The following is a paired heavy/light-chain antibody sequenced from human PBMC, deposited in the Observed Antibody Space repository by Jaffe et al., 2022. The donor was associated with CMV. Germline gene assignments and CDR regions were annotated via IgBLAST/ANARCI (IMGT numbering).Heavy chain of an antibody. D-gene: IGHD1-7*01. Sequence: QVQLVQSGAEVKKPGASVKVSCKASGYTFTDYYIHWVRQAPGQGLEWMGWSNPNSGGTNYAQKFQGRVTMTRDTSISTAFMELSRLTSDDTAVYYCARAIILRTNTLADYWGQGTLVIVSS. CDR2: SNPNSGGT. CDR1: GYTFTDYY. CDR3: ARAIILRTNTLADY. J-gene: IGHJ4*02. V-gene: IGHV1-2*02.
Light chain of an antibody. J-gene: IGKJ2*01. V-gene: IGKV1-5*03. CDR1: QSISSW. Sequence: IQMTQSPSTLSASVGERVTITCRASQSISSWLAWYQQKPGKAPKLLIYKASSLQSGVPSRFSGSGSGTEFTLTISSLQPDDFATYYCQQYNSYSEYTFGQGTKLEIK. CDR3: QQYNSYSEYT. CDR2: KAS.